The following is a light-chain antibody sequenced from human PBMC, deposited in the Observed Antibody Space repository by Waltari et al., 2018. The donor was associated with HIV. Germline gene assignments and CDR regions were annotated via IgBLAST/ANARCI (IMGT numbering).Light chain of an antibody. CDR3: QQSYSIPLT. J-gene: IGKJ3*01. Sequence: DIQMTQSPSSLSASVGDGVTVTCRASQSIGSNLHWYQQRPGKAPDLLIYSASTLKSVVPSRFSGSGSGTDFTLTSSSLQTEDFVTYYCQQSYSIPLTFGPGTKVEI. CDR1: QSIGSN. V-gene: IGKV1-39*01. CDR2: SAS.